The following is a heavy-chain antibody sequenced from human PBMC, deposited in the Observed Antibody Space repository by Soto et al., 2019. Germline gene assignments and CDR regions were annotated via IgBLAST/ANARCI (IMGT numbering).Heavy chain of an antibody. CDR2: ISAYNGNT. D-gene: IGHD3-22*01. CDR1: GYTFTSYG. J-gene: IGHJ4*02. Sequence: ALVKVSRKASGYTFTSYGISCVRKAPEQGLEWMGWISAYNGNTNYAQKLQGRVTMTTDTSTSTAYMELRSLRSDDTAVYYCARTGVGVIVVVMGDYWGQGTLVTVSS. CDR3: ARTGVGVIVVVMGDY. V-gene: IGHV1-18*01.